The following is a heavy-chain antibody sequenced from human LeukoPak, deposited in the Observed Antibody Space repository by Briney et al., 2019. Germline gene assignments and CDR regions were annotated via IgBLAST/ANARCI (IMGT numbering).Heavy chain of an antibody. Sequence: GGSLRPSCAASGFTFSSYWMSWVRQAPGKGLEWVANIKQDGSEKYYVDSVKGRPTISRDNAKNSLYLQMNSLRAEDTAVYYCARSTVAGTGYYFESWGQGTLVTVSS. V-gene: IGHV3-7*01. CDR1: GFTFSSYW. CDR2: IKQDGSEK. D-gene: IGHD6-19*01. CDR3: ARSTVAGTGYYFES. J-gene: IGHJ4*02.